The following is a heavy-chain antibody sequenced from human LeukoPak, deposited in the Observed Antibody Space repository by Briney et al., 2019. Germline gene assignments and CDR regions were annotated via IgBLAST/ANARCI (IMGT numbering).Heavy chain of an antibody. CDR2: FDPEDGET. D-gene: IGHD4-17*01. Sequence: GASVKLSCTVSGYTLTELSMHWVRQAPGKGLEWMGGFDPEDGETIYAQKFQGRVTMTEDTSTDTAYMELSSLRSEDTAVYYCATIYGDYVRAFDIWGQGTMVTVSS. J-gene: IGHJ3*02. CDR3: ATIYGDYVRAFDI. CDR1: GYTLTELS. V-gene: IGHV1-24*01.